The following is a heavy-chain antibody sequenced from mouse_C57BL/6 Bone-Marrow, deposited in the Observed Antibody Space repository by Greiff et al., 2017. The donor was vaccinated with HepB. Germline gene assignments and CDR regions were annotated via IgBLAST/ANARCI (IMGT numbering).Heavy chain of an antibody. Sequence: EVQRVESGPGLVKPSQSLSLTCSVTGYSITSGYYWNWIRQFPGNKLEWMGYISYDGSNNYNPSLKNRISITRDTSKNQFFLKLNSVTTEDTATYYCARWIITTVVGAMDYWGQGTSVTVSS. CDR1: GYSITSGYY. V-gene: IGHV3-6*01. D-gene: IGHD1-1*01. CDR3: ARWIITTVVGAMDY. J-gene: IGHJ4*01. CDR2: ISYDGSN.